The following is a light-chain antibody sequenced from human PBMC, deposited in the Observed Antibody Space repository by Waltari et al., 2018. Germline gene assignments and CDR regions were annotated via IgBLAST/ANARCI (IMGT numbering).Light chain of an antibody. CDR1: KSVTHY. Sequence: IVLTQSPAILSSSPGERASLSCRASKSVTHYLAWYQQKPGQAPRLLIYDTSNRATGIPARFSGSGFGTDFTLTISSLEPEDFAVYYCQQRRDWPLTFGGGTKVEIK. CDR3: QQRRDWPLT. CDR2: DTS. V-gene: IGKV3-11*01. J-gene: IGKJ4*01.